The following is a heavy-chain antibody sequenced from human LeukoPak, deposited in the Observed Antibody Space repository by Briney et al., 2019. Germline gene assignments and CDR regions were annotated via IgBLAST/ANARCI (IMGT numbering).Heavy chain of an antibody. V-gene: IGHV4-34*01. J-gene: IGHJ4*02. CDR1: GGSFSGYY. D-gene: IGHD3-16*01. CDR2: INHSGST. Sequence: SETLSLTCAVYGGSFSGYYWSWIRQPPGKGLEWIGEINHSGSTNYNPSLKSRVTISVDTSKNQFSLKLSFVTAADTAVYYCARGRSYAGKDYWGQGTLVTVSS. CDR3: ARGRSYAGKDY.